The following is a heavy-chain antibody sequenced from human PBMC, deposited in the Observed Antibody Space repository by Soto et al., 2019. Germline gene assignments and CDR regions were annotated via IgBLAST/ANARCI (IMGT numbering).Heavy chain of an antibody. J-gene: IGHJ6*02. CDR2: IIPIFGTA. CDR3: ARKRGVLIWFGKYGMDV. D-gene: IGHD3-10*01. V-gene: IGHV1-69*01. Sequence: QVQLVQSGAEVKKPGSSVKVSCKASGGTFSSYAISWVRQAPGQGLEWMGGIIPIFGTANYAQKFQGRVTITADESTSTAYMELSSLRSEDTAGYYCARKRGVLIWFGKYGMDVWGQGTTVTVSS. CDR1: GGTFSSYA.